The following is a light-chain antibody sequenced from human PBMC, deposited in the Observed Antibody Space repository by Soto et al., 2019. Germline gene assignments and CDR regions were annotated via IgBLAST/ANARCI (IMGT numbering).Light chain of an antibody. CDR2: EVS. Sequence: QSALTQPASVSGSPGQSITFSCTGTSSDIGGYNYVSWYQQHPGKAPKLMIYEVSNRPSGVSDRFSGSKSGNTASLTISGLQAEDEADYHCTSYTSSTTNYVFGTGTKVTVL. J-gene: IGLJ1*01. CDR3: TSYTSSTTNYV. CDR1: SSDIGGYNY. V-gene: IGLV2-14*01.